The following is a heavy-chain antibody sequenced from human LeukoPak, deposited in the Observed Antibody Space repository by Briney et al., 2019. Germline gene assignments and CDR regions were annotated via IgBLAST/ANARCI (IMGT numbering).Heavy chain of an antibody. J-gene: IGHJ5*02. Sequence: GSSVKVSCKASGGTFSSYAISWVRQAPGQGLEWMGRIIPILGIANYAQKFQGRVTITADKSTSTAYMELSSLRSEDTAVYYCARGVYHYDSSGYTGGWFDPWGQGTPVTVSS. CDR1: GGTFSSYA. CDR3: ARGVYHYDSSGYTGGWFDP. V-gene: IGHV1-69*04. D-gene: IGHD3-22*01. CDR2: IIPILGIA.